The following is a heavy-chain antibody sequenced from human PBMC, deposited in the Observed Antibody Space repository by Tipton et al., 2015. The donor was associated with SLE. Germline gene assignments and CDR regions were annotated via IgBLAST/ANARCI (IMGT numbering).Heavy chain of an antibody. CDR1: GGSISSGGYS. CDR3: ARGGRFLEWYQAGDGY. J-gene: IGHJ4*02. Sequence: TLSLTCAVSGGSISSGGYSWSWIRQPPGKGLEWIGYIYHSGSTYYNPSLKSRVTISVDRSKSQFSLKLSSVTAADTAVYYCARGGRFLEWYQAGDGYWGQGTLVTVSS. D-gene: IGHD3-3*01. CDR2: IYHSGST. V-gene: IGHV4-30-2*01.